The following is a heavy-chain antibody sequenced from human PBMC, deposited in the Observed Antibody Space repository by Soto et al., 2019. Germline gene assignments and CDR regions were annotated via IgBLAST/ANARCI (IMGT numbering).Heavy chain of an antibody. J-gene: IGHJ6*02. D-gene: IGHD6-13*01. V-gene: IGHV3-30*18. CDR1: GFTFTTYG. Sequence: PGGSLRLSCAASGFTFTTYGFHWVRQTPGKGLEWVAIISYNGHSKYYVDSVKDRFTISRDNSKNTVYLQMNGLRVEDTAVYYCAKNQDPWFSNSLWAMDVWGQGTTVTVSS. CDR3: AKNQDPWFSNSLWAMDV. CDR2: ISYNGHSK.